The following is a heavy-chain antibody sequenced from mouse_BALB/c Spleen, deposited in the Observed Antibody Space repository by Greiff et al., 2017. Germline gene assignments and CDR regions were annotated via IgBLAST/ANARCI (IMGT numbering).Heavy chain of an antibody. CDR2: IWAGGST. CDR3: ARGAYYGNSAIDY. D-gene: IGHD2-10*01. V-gene: IGHV2-9*02. J-gene: IGHJ4*01. Sequence: VQRVESGPGLVAPSQSLSITCTVSGFSLTGYGVHWVRQRPGKGLEWLGVIWAGGSTNYNSALMSRLSISTDNSKSQVFLKMNSLQTDDTAMYYWARGAYYGNSAIDYWGQGTSVTDSS. CDR1: GFSLTGYG.